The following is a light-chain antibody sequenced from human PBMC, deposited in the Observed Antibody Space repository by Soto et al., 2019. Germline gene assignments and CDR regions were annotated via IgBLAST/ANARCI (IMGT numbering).Light chain of an antibody. CDR3: SSYAGSVV. Sequence: QSALTQPRSVSGSPGQSVAISCTGISSDVGGYNYVSWYQQHPGKAPKLMVYDVTKRPSGVPDRFSGSKSGTTASLTISRLQAEDEADYYCSSYAGSVVFGGGTKVTVL. V-gene: IGLV2-11*01. CDR2: DVT. CDR1: SSDVGGYNY. J-gene: IGLJ2*01.